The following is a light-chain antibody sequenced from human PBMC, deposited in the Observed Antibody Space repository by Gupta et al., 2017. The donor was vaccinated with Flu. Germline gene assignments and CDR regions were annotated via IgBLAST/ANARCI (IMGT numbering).Light chain of an antibody. V-gene: IGKV3-15*01. CDR2: GAF. Sequence: IVMTQSPATLSVSPGERVTLSCRASQSVNTNLAWYQQKSGQAPRLLIYGAFVRATGIPARFSASGSETTFTLTISSLQSEDFAVYYCQQYNKWPTWTFGQGTKVEFK. CDR3: QQYNKWPTWT. CDR1: QSVNTN. J-gene: IGKJ1*01.